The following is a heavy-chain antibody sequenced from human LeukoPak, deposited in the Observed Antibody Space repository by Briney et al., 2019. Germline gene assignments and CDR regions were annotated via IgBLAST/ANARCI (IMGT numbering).Heavy chain of an antibody. CDR3: ARGGLRELENWFDP. V-gene: IGHV3-23*01. J-gene: IGHJ5*02. Sequence: GGSLRLSCAASGFTFSSYAMSWVRQAPGKGLEWVSAISGSGGSTYYADSVKGRFTISRDNAKNTLYLQMNSLRAEDTAVYYCARGGLRELENWFDPWGQGTLVTVSS. CDR2: ISGSGGST. CDR1: GFTFSSYA. D-gene: IGHD1-7*01.